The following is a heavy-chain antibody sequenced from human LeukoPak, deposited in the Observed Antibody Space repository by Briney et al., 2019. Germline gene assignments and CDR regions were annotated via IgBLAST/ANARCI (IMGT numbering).Heavy chain of an antibody. CDR3: ARHPSPQLHHFDY. J-gene: IGHJ4*02. CDR1: GYTFTGYY. V-gene: IGHV1-46*01. Sequence: ASVKVSCKASGYTFTGYYIHWVRQAPGQGLEWMGIINPTGDSTSYAQKFQARVTMTRDMSTNTVYMELSSLRSEDTAVYYCARHPSPQLHHFDYWGQGTLVTVSS. CDR2: INPTGDST. D-gene: IGHD2-2*01.